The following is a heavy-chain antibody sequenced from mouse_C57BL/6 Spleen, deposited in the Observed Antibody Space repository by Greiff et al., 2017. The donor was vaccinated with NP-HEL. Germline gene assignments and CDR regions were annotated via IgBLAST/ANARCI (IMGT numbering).Heavy chain of an antibody. CDR3: ARPEDDYNWYFDV. J-gene: IGHJ1*03. D-gene: IGHD2-4*01. CDR1: GFTFSDYG. CDR2: ISSGSSTI. Sequence: EVMLVESGGGLVKPGGSLKLSCAASGFTFSDYGMHWVRQAPEKGLEWVAYISSGSSTIDYADTVQGRFTISRDNAKNTMFLQMTSLRSEDTAMYYGARPEDDYNWYFDVWGTGTTVTVSS. V-gene: IGHV5-17*01.